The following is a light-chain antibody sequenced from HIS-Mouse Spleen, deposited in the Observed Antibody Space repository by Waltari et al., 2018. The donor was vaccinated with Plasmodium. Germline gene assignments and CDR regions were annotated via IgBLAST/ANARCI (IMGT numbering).Light chain of an antibody. Sequence: SYELTQPPSVSVSPGQTARITCSGDALPKKYAYWYQQKSGQAPLLVIYEDSKRPSWFPERFSGSSSGTMATLTISGAQVEDEADYYCYSTDSSGNHRVFGGGTKLTVL. CDR1: ALPKKY. CDR2: EDS. CDR3: YSTDSSGNHRV. J-gene: IGLJ3*02. V-gene: IGLV3-10*01.